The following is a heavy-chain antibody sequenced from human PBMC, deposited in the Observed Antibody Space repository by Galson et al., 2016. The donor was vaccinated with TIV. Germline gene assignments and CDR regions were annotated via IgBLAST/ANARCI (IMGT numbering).Heavy chain of an antibody. V-gene: IGHV3-23*01. Sequence: SLRLSCAASGFTLSSYVMYWVRQAPGKGLEWVSSISSSGISTYYADSVKGRFTISRDNSKSTLFLEMNSLRAEDTAIYYCAKDLSRVVPTTGSLDSWGQGTLVTVSS. J-gene: IGHJ4*02. CDR3: AKDLSRVVPTTGSLDS. CDR1: GFTLSSYV. D-gene: IGHD5-12*01. CDR2: ISSSGIST.